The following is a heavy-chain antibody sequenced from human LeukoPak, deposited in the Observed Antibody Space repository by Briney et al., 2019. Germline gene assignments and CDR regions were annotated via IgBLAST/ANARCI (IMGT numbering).Heavy chain of an antibody. Sequence: NPSETLSLTCTVSGGSISSGSYYWSWIRQPAGKGLEWIGRIYTRGRADYNPSLKSRLTISVDTSKNQFSLKLSSVTAADTALYYCARERRETVSPGAFDIWGQGTMVTVSS. J-gene: IGHJ3*02. CDR2: IYTRGRA. V-gene: IGHV4-61*02. D-gene: IGHD1-1*01. CDR1: GGSISSGSYY. CDR3: ARERRETVSPGAFDI.